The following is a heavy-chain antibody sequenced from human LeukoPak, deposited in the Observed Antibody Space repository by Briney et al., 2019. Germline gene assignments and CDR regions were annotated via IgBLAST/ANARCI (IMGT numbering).Heavy chain of an antibody. D-gene: IGHD7-27*01. V-gene: IGHV1-8*01. CDR3: ARGPPNWGYDY. J-gene: IGHJ4*02. CDR1: GYTFTSYD. Sequence: ASVNVSCKASGYTFTSYDFNWVRQATGQRPKWMGWMSPNSGDTGYAQKFQDRVTMTRNTSISTAYMELSSLRSDDTAVYYCARGPPNWGYDYWGPGTLVTVSS. CDR2: MSPNSGDT.